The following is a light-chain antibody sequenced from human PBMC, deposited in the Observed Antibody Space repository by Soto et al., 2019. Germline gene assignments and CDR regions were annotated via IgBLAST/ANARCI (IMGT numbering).Light chain of an antibody. CDR1: QDISSRD. V-gene: IGKV3-20*01. Sequence: EVVLTQSPGTLSLSPGERASLSCRASQDISSRDLAWYQQRPGQAPRLLIYRSSARATGIPERFSASGSGTDFTLTISRLEPEDSAVYFCQNYDTSPYTFGQGTKLEIK. CDR3: QNYDTSPYT. J-gene: IGKJ2*01. CDR2: RSS.